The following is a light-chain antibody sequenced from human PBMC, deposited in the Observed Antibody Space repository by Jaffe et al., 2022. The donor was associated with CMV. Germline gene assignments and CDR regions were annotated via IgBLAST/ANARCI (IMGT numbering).Light chain of an antibody. V-gene: IGLV2-14*01. CDR3: TSYTTTSSLYV. CDR1: SSDVGAYDF. J-gene: IGLJ1*01. Sequence: QSALTQPASVSGSPGQSITISCTGTSSDVGAYDFVSWYQQHPGGAPKLVIYDVTNRPSGVSDRFSGSKSGNTASLTISGLQAEDDADYYCTSYTTTSSLYVFGTGTRVIVL. CDR2: DVT.